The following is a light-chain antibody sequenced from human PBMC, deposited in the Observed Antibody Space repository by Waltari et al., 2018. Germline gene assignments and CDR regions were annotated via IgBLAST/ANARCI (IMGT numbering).Light chain of an antibody. Sequence: QAGLTRPPSTAKDLRQTATLPCPGNNNNVGERGAAWLQHNQGHPPKLLSNRNNNRPSGISERFSAYRSGNTAFLTITGLQPEDEADYYCSAWDSSLSGYVFGTGTSLTVL. CDR3: SAWDSSLSGYV. V-gene: IGLV10-54*04. CDR1: NNNVGERG. J-gene: IGLJ1*01. CDR2: RNN.